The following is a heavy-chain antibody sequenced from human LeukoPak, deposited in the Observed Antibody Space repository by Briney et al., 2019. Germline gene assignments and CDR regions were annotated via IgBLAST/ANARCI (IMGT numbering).Heavy chain of an antibody. D-gene: IGHD6-13*01. J-gene: IGHJ4*02. CDR3: AKVVGKDSSSWYGY. CDR2: ISSSSSYI. CDR1: GFTFSSYS. V-gene: IGHV3-21*04. Sequence: GGSLRLSCAASGFTFSSYSMNWVRQAPGKGLEWVSSISSSSSYIYYADSVKGRFTISRDNAKNSLYLQMNSLRAEDTAVYYCAKVVGKDSSSWYGYWGQGTLVTVSS.